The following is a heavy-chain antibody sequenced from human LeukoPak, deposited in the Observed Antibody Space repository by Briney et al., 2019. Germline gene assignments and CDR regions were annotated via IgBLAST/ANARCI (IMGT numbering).Heavy chain of an antibody. J-gene: IGHJ6*03. V-gene: IGHV4-59*01. CDR3: ARTTEGGYTYDYFYYYYMDV. Sequence: SETLSLTCTVSGDFITAYYWSWIRQPPGKGLEWIGYVYYSGSTEYNPSLRSRVTISLEMSKHQFSLILTSVTAADTAVYYCARTTEGGYTYDYFYYYYMDVWGKGTTVTISS. D-gene: IGHD5-18*01. CDR2: VYYSGST. CDR1: GDFITAYY.